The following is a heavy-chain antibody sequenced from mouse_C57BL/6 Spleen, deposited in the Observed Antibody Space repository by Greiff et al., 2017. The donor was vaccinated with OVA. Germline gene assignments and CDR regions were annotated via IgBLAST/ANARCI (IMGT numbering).Heavy chain of an antibody. V-gene: IGHV1-85*01. Sequence: VQGVESGPELVKPGASVKLSCKASGYTFTSYDINWVKQRPGQGLEWIGWIYPRDGSTKYNEKLKGKGTLTVDTSSSTAYMELHSLTSEDSAVYFCARGEYYGRGAWFAYWGQGTLVTVSA. D-gene: IGHD1-1*01. CDR3: ARGEYYGRGAWFAY. CDR1: GYTFTSYD. J-gene: IGHJ3*01. CDR2: IYPRDGST.